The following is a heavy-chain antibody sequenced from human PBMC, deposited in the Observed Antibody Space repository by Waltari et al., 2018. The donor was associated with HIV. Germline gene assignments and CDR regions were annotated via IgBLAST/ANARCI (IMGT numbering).Heavy chain of an antibody. CDR3: AREAGTQYNWNVGGYSYYCMDV. D-gene: IGHD1-20*01. CDR1: GYNLTSYV. V-gene: IGHV1-18*01. CDR2: IIAYNGNI. J-gene: IGHJ6*02. Sequence: QVQLVQSGGEVKKPGASVKVPFKASGYNLTSYVSSGVRQPPGQGLEWMGWIIAYNGNIHYAQEFQGRVTMTTDTSTSTAYMELRRLRSDDTAVYYCAREAGTQYNWNVGGYSYYCMDVWGQGTTVTVSS.